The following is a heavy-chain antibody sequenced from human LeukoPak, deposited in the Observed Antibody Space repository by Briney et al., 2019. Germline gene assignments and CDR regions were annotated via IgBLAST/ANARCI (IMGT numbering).Heavy chain of an antibody. D-gene: IGHD4-17*01. CDR3: ARQPYSTVTSHFDY. CDR1: GYSFSSYW. CDR2: IYPGESDT. V-gene: IGHV5-51*01. J-gene: IGHJ4*02. Sequence: GESLKISCKGSGYSFSSYWIAWVRQMPGRGLEWMGIIYPGESDTRYSPSFQGQVIISADKSISTAYLQWSSLKASDTAMYYCARQPYSTVTSHFDYWGQGTLVTVSS.